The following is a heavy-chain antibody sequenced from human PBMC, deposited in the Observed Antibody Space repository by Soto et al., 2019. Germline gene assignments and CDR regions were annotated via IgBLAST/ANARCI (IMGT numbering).Heavy chain of an antibody. CDR2: ISASNGNR. D-gene: IGHD4-17*01. Sequence: QGQLVQSGAEVKWPGASVKVSCKASGYPFNKYSISWVRQAPGQVLEWMGWISASNGNRNYAQKFQGRVTLGTDTSTSTAYMELRNLRSDDTAVYYCTRGHGDFAGDFDYWGQGTLVTVSS. CDR3: TRGHGDFAGDFDY. V-gene: IGHV1-18*04. CDR1: GYPFNKYS. J-gene: IGHJ4*02.